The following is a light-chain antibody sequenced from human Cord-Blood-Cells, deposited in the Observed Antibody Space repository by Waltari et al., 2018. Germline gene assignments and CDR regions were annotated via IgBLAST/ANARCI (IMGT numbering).Light chain of an antibody. Sequence: QSVLTQPPSASGTPGQRVTISCSGSSSNIGSNYVYWYQQLPGTAPKLLIYRNNQRPYGVPDRFSGSTSGTSASLGISGLRSEDEADYYCAAWDDSLSGWVFGGGTKLTVL. CDR3: AAWDDSLSGWV. V-gene: IGLV1-47*01. J-gene: IGLJ3*02. CDR2: RNN. CDR1: SSNIGSNY.